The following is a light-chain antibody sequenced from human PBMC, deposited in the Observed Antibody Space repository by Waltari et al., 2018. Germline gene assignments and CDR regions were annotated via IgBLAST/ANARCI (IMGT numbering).Light chain of an antibody. CDR1: YSNIGHNS. CDR2: NND. Sequence: QSVLTQPPSASGTPGQRVTISCSGSYSNIGHNSVNWYQQVPGTAPKLLIYNNDRRPSGDPDRFSGSKSGTSASLAISGLQSEDEADYYCAAWDDSLNGVFGGGTKLTVL. J-gene: IGLJ3*02. V-gene: IGLV1-44*01. CDR3: AAWDDSLNGV.